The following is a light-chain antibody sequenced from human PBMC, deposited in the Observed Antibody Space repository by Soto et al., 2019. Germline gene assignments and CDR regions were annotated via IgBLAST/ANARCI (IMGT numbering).Light chain of an antibody. J-gene: IGKJ2*01. CDR2: GAS. Sequence: EIVLTQSPGTLSLSPGERATLSCRASQSVSSSYLAWYQQKPGQAPRLLIYGASSRATGIPDRFSGSGSGTVFTLTISRLEPEYFAVYYCQQYVSSSYTFGQGTKLEIK. CDR3: QQYVSSSYT. CDR1: QSVSSSY. V-gene: IGKV3-20*01.